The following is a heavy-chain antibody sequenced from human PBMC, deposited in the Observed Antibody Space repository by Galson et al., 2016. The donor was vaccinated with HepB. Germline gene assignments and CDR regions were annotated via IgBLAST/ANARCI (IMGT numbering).Heavy chain of an antibody. V-gene: IGHV3-13*01. Sequence: SLRLSCAASGFTFSSYDMHWVRQATGKGLEWVSAIGTAGDTYYPGTVKGRFTISRENAKNSLYLQMNSLRAGDTAVYYCARGFYTYGHLLIDYWGQGTLVTVSS. D-gene: IGHD5-18*01. J-gene: IGHJ4*02. CDR3: ARGFYTYGHLLIDY. CDR1: GFTFSSYD. CDR2: IGTAGDT.